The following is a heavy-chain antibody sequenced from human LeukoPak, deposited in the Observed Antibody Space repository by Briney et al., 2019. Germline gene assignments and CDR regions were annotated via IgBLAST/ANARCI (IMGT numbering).Heavy chain of an antibody. D-gene: IGHD5-12*01. J-gene: IGHJ4*02. CDR3: ATFGLVAALDL. CDR2: INPAGSET. V-gene: IGHV3-7*01. CDR1: GFSFNAYW. Sequence: GSPRLSCAASGFSFNAYWMAWVRQAPGTGLEWVANINPAGSETFHVDPVKGRFSISRDHAKNLVYLQMNSLRAEDTAVYYCATFGLVAALDLWGQGTLVTVSS.